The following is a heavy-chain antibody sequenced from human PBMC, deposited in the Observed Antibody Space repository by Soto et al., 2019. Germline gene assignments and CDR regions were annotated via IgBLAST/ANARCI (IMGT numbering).Heavy chain of an antibody. CDR2: IIPIFGTA. J-gene: IGHJ5*02. D-gene: IGHD2-15*01. CDR1: GGTFSSYA. V-gene: IGHV1-69*06. Sequence: SVKVYCKASGGTFSSYAISWVRHAPGQGLEWMGGIIPIFGTANYAQKFQGRVTITADKSTSTAYMELSSLRSEDTAVYYCARGESVVVAATPWVGWFDPWGQGTLATVSS. CDR3: ARGESVVVAATPWVGWFDP.